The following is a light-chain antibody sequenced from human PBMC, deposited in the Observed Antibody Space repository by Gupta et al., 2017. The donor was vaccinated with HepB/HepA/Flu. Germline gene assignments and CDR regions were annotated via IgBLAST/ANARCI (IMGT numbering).Light chain of an antibody. V-gene: IGKV4-1*01. CDR2: WAS. CDR3: QQYYSTPPT. Sequence: DIVMTQSPDSLAVSLGERATINCKSSQSVLYSSNNKNYLAWYQQKSGQPPKLLIYWASTRESGVPDRFSGSGSGTEFTLTISSLQAEDVAVYYCQQYYSTPPTFGQGTKLEIK. J-gene: IGKJ2*01. CDR1: QSVLYSSNNKNY.